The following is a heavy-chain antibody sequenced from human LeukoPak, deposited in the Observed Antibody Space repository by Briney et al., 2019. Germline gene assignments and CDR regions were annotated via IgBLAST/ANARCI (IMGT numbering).Heavy chain of an antibody. CDR3: ARANYGDSGWFDP. CDR2: MDPNSGNT. J-gene: IGHJ5*02. D-gene: IGHD4-17*01. Sequence: GASVKVSCKASGYTFTSYDINWVRQATGQGLEWMGWMDPNSGNTGYAQKFQGRVTITRNTSISTAYMELSSLRSEDTAVYYCARANYGDSGWFDPWGQRTLVTVSS. V-gene: IGHV1-8*03. CDR1: GYTFTSYD.